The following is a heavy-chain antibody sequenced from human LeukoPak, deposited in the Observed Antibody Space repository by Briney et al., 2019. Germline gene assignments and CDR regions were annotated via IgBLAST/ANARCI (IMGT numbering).Heavy chain of an antibody. CDR3: TTSGILTGYYLREFDY. J-gene: IGHJ4*02. D-gene: IGHD3-9*01. Sequence: GGSLRLSCAASGFTFSNVWISWVRQAPGKGLEWVGRIKSKTDGGTTDYGAPVKGRFTISRHDSKNTLYLQMSSLKTEDTAVYYCTTSGILTGYYLREFDYWGQGTLVTVSS. CDR1: GFTFSNVW. V-gene: IGHV3-15*01. CDR2: IKSKTDGGTT.